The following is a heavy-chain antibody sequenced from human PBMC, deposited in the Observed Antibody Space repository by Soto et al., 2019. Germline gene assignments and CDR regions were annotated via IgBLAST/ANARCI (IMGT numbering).Heavy chain of an antibody. D-gene: IGHD3-3*02. V-gene: IGHV1-46*01. CDR2: INPSGGST. J-gene: IGHJ6*02. Sequence: ASVKVSCKASGYTFTSYYMHWVRQAPGQGLEWMGIINPSGGSTSYAQKFQGRVTITADESTSTAYMELSSLRSEDTAVYYCAREVFVLAQSTVNPAHSSSAMDVWGQGTMVTVSS. CDR3: AREVFVLAQSTVNPAHSSSAMDV. CDR1: GYTFTSYY.